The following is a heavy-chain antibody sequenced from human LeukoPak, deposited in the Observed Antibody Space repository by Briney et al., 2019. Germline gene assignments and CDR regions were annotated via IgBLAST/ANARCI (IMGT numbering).Heavy chain of an antibody. Sequence: SETLSLTCTVSGGSISSYYWSWIRQPPGEGLEWIAYIYYSGSTNYNPSLKSRLTISIDTSENQFSLKLSSVTATDTAVYYCAREYSSSSGRRAFDIWGQGTMVTVSS. V-gene: IGHV4-59*08. D-gene: IGHD6-6*01. CDR2: IYYSGST. J-gene: IGHJ3*02. CDR3: AREYSSSSGRRAFDI. CDR1: GGSISSYY.